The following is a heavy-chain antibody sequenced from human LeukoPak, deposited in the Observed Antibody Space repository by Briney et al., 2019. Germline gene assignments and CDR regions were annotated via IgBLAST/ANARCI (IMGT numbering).Heavy chain of an antibody. CDR1: GFSFSGSA. Sequence: GGSLRLSCAASGFSFSGSAMHWVRQAPGKGLEWVSTLSVIGATPYYADSMRGRFTISRDNSKNTLYLQMNSLRAEDTAIYYCAKVYYDILTGYSRHFDYWGQGILVTVSS. CDR2: LSVIGATP. J-gene: IGHJ4*02. V-gene: IGHV3-23*01. CDR3: AKVYYDILTGYSRHFDY. D-gene: IGHD3-9*01.